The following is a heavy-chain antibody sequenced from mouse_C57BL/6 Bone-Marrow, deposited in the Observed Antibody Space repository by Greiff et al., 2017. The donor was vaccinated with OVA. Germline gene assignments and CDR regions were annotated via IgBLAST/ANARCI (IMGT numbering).Heavy chain of an antibody. Sequence: QVQLQQPGAELVKPGASVKLSCKASGYTFTSYWMQWVKQRPGQGLEWIGEIDPSDSYTNYNQKFKGKATLTVDTSSSTAYLQLSSLTSDDSAVYYCATDVVSSWFAYWGQGTLVTVSA. J-gene: IGHJ3*01. CDR1: GYTFTSYW. CDR2: IDPSDSYT. D-gene: IGHD1-1*01. CDR3: ATDVVSSWFAY. V-gene: IGHV1-50*01.